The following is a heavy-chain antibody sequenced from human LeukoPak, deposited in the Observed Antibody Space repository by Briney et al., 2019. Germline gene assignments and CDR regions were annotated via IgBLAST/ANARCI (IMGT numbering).Heavy chain of an antibody. CDR1: GLSVSSTSAA. CDR2: TYYRSGWNN. CDR3: SRVFGRGWSSFDY. D-gene: IGHD6-19*01. J-gene: IGHJ4*02. V-gene: IGHV6-1*01. Sequence: SQTLPLTCAISGLSVSSTSAAWNCIRQSPSRGLEWLGRTYYRSGWNNDYAVSVKSRITINPDTSKNQFSLQLNSVTPHDRAVYYWSRVFGRGWSSFDYWGQGTLVTVSS.